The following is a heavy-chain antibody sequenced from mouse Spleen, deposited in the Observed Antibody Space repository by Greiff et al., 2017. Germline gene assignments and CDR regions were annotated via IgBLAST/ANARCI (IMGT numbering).Heavy chain of an antibody. CDR3: ARQRITTVVAPLDY. Sequence: EVKLQESGGDLVKPGGSLKLSCAASGFTFSSYGMSWVRQTPDKRLEWVATISSGGSYTYYPDSVKGRFTISRDNAKNTLYLQMSSLKSEDTAMYYCARQRITTVVAPLDYWGQGTTLTVSS. J-gene: IGHJ2*01. V-gene: IGHV5-6*01. D-gene: IGHD1-1*01. CDR2: ISSGGSYT. CDR1: GFTFSSYG.